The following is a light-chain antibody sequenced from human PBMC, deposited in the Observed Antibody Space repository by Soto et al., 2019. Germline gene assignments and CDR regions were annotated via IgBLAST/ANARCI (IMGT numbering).Light chain of an antibody. V-gene: IGKV1-9*01. CDR3: QQFKTYPLT. CDR1: EDIDRY. Sequence: DIQLTQSPSFLSATAGDSVAITCRASEDIDRYLAWYQQKPGEAPKLLIDAVSSLQTGVPSRFSGGGSGTEFTLTISTLQPEDFAVYYCQQFKTYPLTFGGGTTVEIK. J-gene: IGKJ4*01. CDR2: AVS.